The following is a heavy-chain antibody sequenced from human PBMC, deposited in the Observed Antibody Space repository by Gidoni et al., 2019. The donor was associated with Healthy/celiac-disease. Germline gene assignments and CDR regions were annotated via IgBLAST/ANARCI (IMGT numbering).Heavy chain of an antibody. Sequence: HVQLQESGPGLVKPSETLSPTSPVSGGPISRYYWSWIRQHPGKGLEWIGYIYYSGSTNYNPSLKSRVTISVDTSKNQFALKLSSVTAADTAVYYCARHVLAPPWYFDYWGQGTLVTVSS. CDR2: IYYSGST. J-gene: IGHJ4*02. CDR1: GGPISRYY. CDR3: ARHVLAPPWYFDY. V-gene: IGHV4-59*08. D-gene: IGHD5-12*01.